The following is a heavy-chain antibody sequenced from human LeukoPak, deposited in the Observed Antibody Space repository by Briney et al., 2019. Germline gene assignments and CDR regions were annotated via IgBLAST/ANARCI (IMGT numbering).Heavy chain of an antibody. J-gene: IGHJ4*02. CDR3: VDGYNLA. Sequence: GGSLRLSCAASGFTFSSYWMSWVRQAPGKGLEWVANIKQDGSEKCYVDSVKGRFTISRDNAKNSLYLQMNSLRAEDTDEYYCVDGYNLAWGQGNLVSVSS. CDR1: GFTFSSYW. CDR2: IKQDGSEK. D-gene: IGHD5-12*01. V-gene: IGHV3-7*01.